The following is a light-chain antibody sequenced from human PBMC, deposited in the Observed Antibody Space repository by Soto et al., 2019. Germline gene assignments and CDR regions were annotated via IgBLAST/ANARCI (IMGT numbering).Light chain of an antibody. CDR2: DTD. Sequence: QSVLTQPPSVSAAPGQKVTISCSGSGSNIGNGMVAWYQQFPGTAPQLLIYDTDKRPSGIPDRFSGSKSGTSASLGITGLQTGDEADYYCGAWDISLSVVLFGGGTKLTVL. CDR1: GSNIGNGM. J-gene: IGLJ2*01. V-gene: IGLV1-51*01. CDR3: GAWDISLSVVL.